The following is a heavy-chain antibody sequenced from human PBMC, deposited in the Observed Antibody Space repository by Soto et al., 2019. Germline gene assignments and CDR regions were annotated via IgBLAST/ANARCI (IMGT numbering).Heavy chain of an antibody. CDR2: ISGSGGST. CDR1: GFTFSSYA. Sequence: GGSLRLSCAASGFTFSSYAMSWVRQAPGKGLEWVSAISGSGGSTYYADSVKGRFTISRDNSKNTLYLQMSSLRAEDTAVYYCAKGWDIVVVVAAPPDYWGQGTLVTVSS. CDR3: AKGWDIVVVVAAPPDY. V-gene: IGHV3-23*01. J-gene: IGHJ4*02. D-gene: IGHD2-15*01.